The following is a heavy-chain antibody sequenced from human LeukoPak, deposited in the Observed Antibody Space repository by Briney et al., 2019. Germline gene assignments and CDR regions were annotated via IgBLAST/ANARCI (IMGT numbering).Heavy chain of an antibody. CDR2: IYHSGST. CDR1: GGSISSGGYY. V-gene: IGHV4-30-2*01. CDR3: ARGHLEWYRRTDAFDI. J-gene: IGHJ3*02. D-gene: IGHD3-3*01. Sequence: SQTLSLTCTVSGGSISSGGYYWSWIRQPPGTGLEWIGYIYHSGSTYYNPSLKSRVTISVDRSKNQFSLKLSSVTAADTAVYYCARGHLEWYRRTDAFDIWGQGTMVTVSS.